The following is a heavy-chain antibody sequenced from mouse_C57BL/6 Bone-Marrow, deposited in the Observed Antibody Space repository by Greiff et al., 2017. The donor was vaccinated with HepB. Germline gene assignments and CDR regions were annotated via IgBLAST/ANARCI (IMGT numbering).Heavy chain of an antibody. V-gene: IGHV1-82*01. CDR2: IYPGDGDT. J-gene: IGHJ3*01. D-gene: IGHD2-4*01. CDR3: ARALYDYDVAWFAY. Sequence: VQLQQSGAELVRPGASVKISCKASGYAFSSSWMNWVKQRPGKGLEWIGRIYPGDGDTNYNGKFKGKATLTADKSSSTAYMQLSSLTSEDSAVYFCARALYDYDVAWFAYWGQGTLVTVSA. CDR1: GYAFSSSW.